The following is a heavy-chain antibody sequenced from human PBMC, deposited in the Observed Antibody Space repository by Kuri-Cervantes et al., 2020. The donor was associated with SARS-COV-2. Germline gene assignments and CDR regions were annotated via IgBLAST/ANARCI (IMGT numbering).Heavy chain of an antibody. Sequence: SVKVSCKASGGTFSNYTINWVRQAPGQGLEWMGRIIPLLGTANYAQKFQGRVTITADESTSTAYMELSSLRSEDTAVYYCARDYWARGVVIMGLYGMDVWGQGTTVTVSS. CDR2: IIPLLGTA. V-gene: IGHV1-69*08. CDR1: GGTFSNYT. D-gene: IGHD3-3*01. J-gene: IGHJ6*02. CDR3: ARDYWARGVVIMGLYGMDV.